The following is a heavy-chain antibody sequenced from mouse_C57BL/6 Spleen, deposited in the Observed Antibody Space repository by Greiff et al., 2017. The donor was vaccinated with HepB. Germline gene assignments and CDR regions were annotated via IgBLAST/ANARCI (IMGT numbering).Heavy chain of an antibody. J-gene: IGHJ2*01. CDR2: IYPRSGNT. Sequence: VQLQQSGAELARPGASVKLSCKASGYTLTSSGISWVKQRTGQGLEWIGEIYPRSGNTYYNEKFKGKATLTADKSSSTAYMELRSLTSEDSAVYFCARVDGSYFDYWGQGTTLTVSS. CDR3: ARVDGSYFDY. V-gene: IGHV1-81*01. CDR1: GYTLTSSG. D-gene: IGHD2-3*01.